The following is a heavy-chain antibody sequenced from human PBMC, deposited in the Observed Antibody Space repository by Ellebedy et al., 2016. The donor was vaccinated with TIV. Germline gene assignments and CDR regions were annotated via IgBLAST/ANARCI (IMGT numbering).Heavy chain of an antibody. CDR1: GYTLTELS. D-gene: IGHD3-3*01. Sequence: ASVKVSCKVSGYTLTELSMHWVRQAPGKGLEWMGNFDPEDGETIYAQKFQGRVTMTEDTSTDTAYMELSSLRSEDTAVYYCATDRPGLDTIFGVGNYGMDVWGQGTTVTVSS. V-gene: IGHV1-24*01. J-gene: IGHJ6*02. CDR3: ATDRPGLDTIFGVGNYGMDV. CDR2: FDPEDGET.